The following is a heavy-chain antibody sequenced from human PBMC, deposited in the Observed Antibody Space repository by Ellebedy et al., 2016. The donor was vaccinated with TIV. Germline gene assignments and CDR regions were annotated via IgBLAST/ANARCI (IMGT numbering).Heavy chain of an antibody. J-gene: IGHJ5*02. CDR2: INPTGGST. V-gene: IGHV1-46*01. Sequence: ASVKVSCXASGYTFTSYYIHWVRQAPGQGLEWMGIINPTGGSTKCAQKFQGRVTMTRDTSTRTVYMELSSLKSDDTAVYYCARDGAPLPPYGDNGNWFDPWGQGTLVTVSS. D-gene: IGHD4-17*01. CDR3: ARDGAPLPPYGDNGNWFDP. CDR1: GYTFTSYY.